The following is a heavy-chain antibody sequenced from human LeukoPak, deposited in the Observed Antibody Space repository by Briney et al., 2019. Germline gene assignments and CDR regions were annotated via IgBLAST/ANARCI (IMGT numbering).Heavy chain of an antibody. D-gene: IGHD3-22*01. V-gene: IGHV3-21*01. CDR1: GFTFSSYS. CDR2: ISSSSSYI. J-gene: IGHJ1*01. CDR3: ARGFDSSGYPPGCFQH. Sequence: VGSLRLSCAASGFTFSSYSMNWVRQAPGKGLEWVSSISSSSSYIYYADSVKGRFTISRDNAKNSLYLQMNSLRAEDTAVYYCARGFDSSGYPPGCFQHWGQGTLVTVSA.